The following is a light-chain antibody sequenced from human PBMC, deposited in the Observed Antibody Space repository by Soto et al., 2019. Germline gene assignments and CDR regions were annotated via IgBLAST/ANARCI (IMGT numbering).Light chain of an antibody. Sequence: QTVVTQEPSFSVSPGGTVTLTCGLSSGSVSTNYYPSWYQQTPGQAPRTLIYSTNTRSSGVPDRFSGSILGNKAALTITGAKAEDESDYYCVLYMAGGISVFGGGTKLTVL. CDR2: STN. CDR3: VLYMAGGISV. V-gene: IGLV8-61*01. CDR1: SGSVSTNYY. J-gene: IGLJ3*02.